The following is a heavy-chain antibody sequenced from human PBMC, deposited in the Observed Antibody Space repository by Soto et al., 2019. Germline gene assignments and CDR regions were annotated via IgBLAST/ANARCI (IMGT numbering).Heavy chain of an antibody. J-gene: IGHJ4*02. D-gene: IGHD3-10*01. CDR2: IIPIFGTA. CDR3: ARDRVTMVRGVITHGTFFDY. Sequence: SVKVSCKASGGTFSSYAISWVRQAPGQGLEWMGGIIPIFGTANYAQKFQGRVTITADESTSTAHMELSSLRSEDTAVYYCARDRVTMVRGVITHGTFFDYWGQGTLVTVSS. V-gene: IGHV1-69*13. CDR1: GGTFSSYA.